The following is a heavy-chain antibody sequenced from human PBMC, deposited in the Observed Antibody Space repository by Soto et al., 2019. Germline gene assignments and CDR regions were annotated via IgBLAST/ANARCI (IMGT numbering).Heavy chain of an antibody. CDR3: GAATGAY. D-gene: IGHD2-15*01. CDR2: ISRSSSYL. CDR1: GFTFSSYS. V-gene: IGHV3-21*01. J-gene: IGHJ4*02. Sequence: EVQLVESGGGLVKPGGSLRLSCTASGFTFSSYSMNWVRQAPGKGLEWVSSISRSSSYLYYADSVKGRFTISRDNAKNSLYLQMNNLRAEDTAVYYCGAATGAYWGQGTLVTVSS.